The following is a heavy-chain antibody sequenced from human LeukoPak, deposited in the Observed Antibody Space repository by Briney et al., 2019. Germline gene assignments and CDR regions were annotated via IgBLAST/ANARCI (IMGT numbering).Heavy chain of an antibody. V-gene: IGHV3-72*01. J-gene: IGHJ4*02. D-gene: IGHD3-10*01. CDR1: GFTFSDHY. Sequence: PGGSLRLSCAASGFTFSDHYMDWVRQAPGKGLEWVGRTRNKANSYTTEYAASVKGRFTISRDDSKNSLYLQMNSLKTEDTAVYYCARAVRYGSGSYLLYYLDSWGQGTLVTVSS. CDR3: ARAVRYGSGSYLLYYLDS. CDR2: TRNKANSYTT.